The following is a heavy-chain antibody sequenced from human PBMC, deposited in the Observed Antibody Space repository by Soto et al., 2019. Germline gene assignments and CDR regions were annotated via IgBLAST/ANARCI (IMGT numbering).Heavy chain of an antibody. J-gene: IGHJ4*02. CDR2: IIPIFGTA. CDR1: GGTFSSYA. V-gene: IGHV1-69*01. CDR3: AYSSRWSPPFDY. Sequence: QVQLVQSGAEVKKPGSSVKVSCKASGGTFSSYAISWVRQAPGQGLEWMGGIIPIFGTANYAQKFQGRVTITADESASTAYMARSILRSEDTAVDYCAYSSRWSPPFDYWGQGTLVTVSS. D-gene: IGHD6-19*01.